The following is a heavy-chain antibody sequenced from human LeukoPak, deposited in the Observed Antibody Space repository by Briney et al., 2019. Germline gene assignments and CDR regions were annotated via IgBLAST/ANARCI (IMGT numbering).Heavy chain of an antibody. V-gene: IGHV4-61*02. CDR3: ARVEYSSSSYYYYYMDV. CDR1: VGSLSSGSYY. CDR2: IYTSGST. D-gene: IGHD6-6*01. Sequence: SQTLSLTCTGSVGSLSSGSYYGSWIRQPAGKGLEWIGRIYTSGSTNYNPSLKSRVTISVDTSKNQSSLKLSSVTAADTAVYYCARVEYSSSSYYYYYMDVWGKGTTVTVSS. J-gene: IGHJ6*03.